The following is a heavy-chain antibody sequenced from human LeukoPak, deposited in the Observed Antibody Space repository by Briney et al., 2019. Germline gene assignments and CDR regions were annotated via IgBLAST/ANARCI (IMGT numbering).Heavy chain of an antibody. CDR1: GFTFSSYA. D-gene: IGHD5-24*01. CDR2: ISYDGSNK. V-gene: IGHV3-30-3*01. CDR3: ARDWARDGYIDFDY. Sequence: GGSLRLSCAASGFTFSSYAMHWVRQAPGKGLEWVAVISYDGSNKYYADSVKGRFTISRDNSKNTLYLQMSSLRAEDTAVYYCARDWARDGYIDFDYWGQGTLVTVSS. J-gene: IGHJ4*02.